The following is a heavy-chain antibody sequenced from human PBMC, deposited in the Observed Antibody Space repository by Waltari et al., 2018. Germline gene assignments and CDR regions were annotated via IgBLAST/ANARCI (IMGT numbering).Heavy chain of an antibody. CDR3: ARTGWGGANWNYGY. D-gene: IGHD1-7*01. Sequence: QVTLKESGPVLVKPTETLTLTCTVSGFSLSNARMGVSWIRQPPGKALEWLAHIFSNDEKSYSTPLKGRLTISSATSKSQVVLTMTNMDPVDTATYYCARTGWGGANWNYGYWGQGTLVTVSS. V-gene: IGHV2-26*01. CDR1: GFSLSNARMG. CDR2: IFSNDEK. J-gene: IGHJ4*02.